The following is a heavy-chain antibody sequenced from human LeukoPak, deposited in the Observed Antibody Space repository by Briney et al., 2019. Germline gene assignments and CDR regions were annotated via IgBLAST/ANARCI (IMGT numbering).Heavy chain of an antibody. CDR2: ISYEGGTQ. V-gene: IGHV3-30*18. CDR3: AKEGTPQVSTWYDL. CDR1: GFTFSSYG. Sequence: QPGRSLRLSCAASGFTFSSYGTHWVRQAPGKGLEWVAVISYEGGTQHYADSVKGRFIISRDNPRNTLYLQMNILRTEDTAVYYCAKEGTPQVSTWYDLWGQGTQVIVSS. J-gene: IGHJ5*02. D-gene: IGHD3-10*01.